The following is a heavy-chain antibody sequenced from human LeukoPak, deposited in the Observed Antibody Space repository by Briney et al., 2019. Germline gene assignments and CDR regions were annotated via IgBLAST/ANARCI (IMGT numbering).Heavy chain of an antibody. J-gene: IGHJ4*02. CDR3: ARVPYSSGWYFDY. V-gene: IGHV3-53*01. Sequence: GGSLRLSCAASGFTVSSNYMSWVRQVAGKGLEWVSVIYSGGSTYYADSVKGRFTISRDNSKNTLYLQMNRLRGEDTAVYYCARVPYSSGWYFDYWGQGTLVTVSS. CDR2: IYSGGST. CDR1: GFTVSSNY. D-gene: IGHD6-19*01.